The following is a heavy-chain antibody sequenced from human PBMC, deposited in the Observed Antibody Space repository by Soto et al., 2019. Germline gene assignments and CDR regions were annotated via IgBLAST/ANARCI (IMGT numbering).Heavy chain of an antibody. V-gene: IGHV3-21*01. Sequence: EVQLVESGGGLVKPGGSLRLSCAASGFTFSSHSVNWVRQAPGKGLEWVSCITATSSFIYYADSVKGRFTISRDNAKHSLYLQMHSLTVEDTAVYYCARGAVVGIGYFDLWGRGTLVTVSS. CDR1: GFTFSSHS. D-gene: IGHD6-19*01. J-gene: IGHJ2*01. CDR3: ARGAVVGIGYFDL. CDR2: ITATSSFI.